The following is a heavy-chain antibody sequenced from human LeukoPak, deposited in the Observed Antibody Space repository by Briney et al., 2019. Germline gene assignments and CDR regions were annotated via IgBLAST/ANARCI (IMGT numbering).Heavy chain of an antibody. Sequence: SDTLSLTCTASGGSISSYYWGWIRLPPGKGLEWIGYISYSGSTTYIPSLKSRVTILVDTSKNQFSLKLSSVTAADTAVYYCVRITQGTIDYWGRGTLATVSS. D-gene: IGHD3-10*01. V-gene: IGHV4-59*07. CDR2: ISYSGST. CDR1: GGSISSYY. CDR3: VRITQGTIDY. J-gene: IGHJ4*02.